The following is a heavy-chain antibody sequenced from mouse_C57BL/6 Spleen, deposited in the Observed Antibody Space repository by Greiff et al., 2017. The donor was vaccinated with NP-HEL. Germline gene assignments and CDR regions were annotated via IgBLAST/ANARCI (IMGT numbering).Heavy chain of an antibody. CDR1: GFTFSSYA. Sequence: EVHLVESGEGLVKPGGSLKLSCAASGFTFSSYAMSWVRQTPGKRLEWVAYISSGGDYIYYADTVKGRFTISRDNARNTLYLQMSSLKSEDTAMYYCTRESLIITTVVATPYYFAMDYWGQGASVTVAS. J-gene: IGHJ4*01. V-gene: IGHV5-9-1*02. D-gene: IGHD1-1*01. CDR2: ISSGGDYI. CDR3: TRESLIITTVVATPYYFAMDY.